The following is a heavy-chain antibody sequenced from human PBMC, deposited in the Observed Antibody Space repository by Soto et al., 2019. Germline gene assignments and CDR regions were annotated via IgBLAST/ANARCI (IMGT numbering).Heavy chain of an antibody. CDR2: ISYDGSNK. D-gene: IGHD6-6*01. CDR3: ARDSSQYSSSPYYFDY. J-gene: IGHJ4*02. Sequence: GGSLRLSCAASGFTFSSYAMHWVRQAPGKGLEWVAVISYDGSNKYYADSVKGRFTISRDNSKNTLYLQMNSLRAEDTAVYYCARDSSQYSSSPYYFDYWGQGTLVTVSS. V-gene: IGHV3-30-3*01. CDR1: GFTFSSYA.